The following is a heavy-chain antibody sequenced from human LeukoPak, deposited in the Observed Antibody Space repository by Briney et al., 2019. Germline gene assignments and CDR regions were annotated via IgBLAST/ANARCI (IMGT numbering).Heavy chain of an antibody. CDR2: ISSSSSYI. D-gene: IGHD4-17*01. CDR1: GFTFSSYS. Sequence: GGSLRLSCAASGFTFSSYSMNWVRQAPGKGLEWVSSISSSSSYIYYADSVKGRFTISRDNAKNSLYLQMNSLRAEDTAVYYCARPSQTYGDYLVGDYWGQGTLVTVSS. CDR3: ARPSQTYGDYLVGDY. J-gene: IGHJ4*02. V-gene: IGHV3-21*01.